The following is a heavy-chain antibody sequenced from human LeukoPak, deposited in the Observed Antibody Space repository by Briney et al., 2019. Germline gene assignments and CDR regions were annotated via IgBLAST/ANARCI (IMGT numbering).Heavy chain of an antibody. D-gene: IGHD2-15*01. V-gene: IGHV3-30*02. CDR1: GFSFNKYG. CDR2: IRYDGSDK. J-gene: IGHJ4*02. CDR3: ALDVRIEEGPPLGPCF. Sequence: PGGSLTLSCTASGFSFNKYGMHWVRQAPGEGLEWVTFIRYDGSDKFYADSVKGRFTISRDNSKNTVYLQMNSLRSEDTGVYFCALDVRIEEGPPLGPCFWGQGTLGTLSS.